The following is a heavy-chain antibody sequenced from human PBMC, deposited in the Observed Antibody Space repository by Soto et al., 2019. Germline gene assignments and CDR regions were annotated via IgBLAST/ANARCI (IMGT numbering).Heavy chain of an antibody. CDR2: ISGDGSST. Sequence: GGSLRLSCAASGFTFSSYAMSWVRQAPGKGLAWVSRISGDGSSTSYADSVKGRFTISRDNAKNTLNLQMDSLRAEDTAVYFCAREGIAVAAYQWGQGTLVTVSS. V-gene: IGHV3-74*01. J-gene: IGHJ4*02. D-gene: IGHD6-19*01. CDR1: GFTFSSYA. CDR3: AREGIAVAAYQ.